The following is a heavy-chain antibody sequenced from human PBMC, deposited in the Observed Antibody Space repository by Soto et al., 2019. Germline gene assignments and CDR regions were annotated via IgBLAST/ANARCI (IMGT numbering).Heavy chain of an antibody. CDR2: IIPIFSIA. CDR3: ARDHYGSGSLYNWFDS. J-gene: IGHJ5*01. D-gene: IGHD3-10*01. CDR1: GGTFSSYA. Sequence: QVHLVQSGAEVKKPGSSVKVSCKASGGTFSSYAISWVRQAPGQGLEWMGGIIPIFSIANYAQKFQGRVTITADESTSTAYMELSSLRSEDTAVYYCARDHYGSGSLYNWFDSWGQGTLVTVSS. V-gene: IGHV1-69*12.